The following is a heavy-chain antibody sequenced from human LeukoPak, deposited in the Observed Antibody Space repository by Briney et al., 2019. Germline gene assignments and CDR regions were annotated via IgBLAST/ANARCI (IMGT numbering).Heavy chain of an antibody. J-gene: IGHJ1*01. CDR2: IKRETDGGTI. V-gene: IGHV3-15*01. CDR1: GGSFSGYY. CDR3: TTDRYYDNSELQFQH. Sequence: ETLSLTCAVYGGSFSGYYWSWIRQPPGKGLEWLGRIKRETDGGTIDYAAPVKGRFTISRDDSRNTLYLQMDSLKIEDTAVYYCTTDRYYDNSELQFQHWGQGTLVTVSS. D-gene: IGHD3-22*01.